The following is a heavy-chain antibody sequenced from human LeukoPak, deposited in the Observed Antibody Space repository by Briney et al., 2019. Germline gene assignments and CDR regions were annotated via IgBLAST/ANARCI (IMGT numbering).Heavy chain of an antibody. V-gene: IGHV3-7*01. D-gene: IGHD6-13*01. CDR1: GFTFAGSW. J-gene: IGHJ4*02. CDR2: INQDGSET. Sequence: GGSLRLSCAASGFTFAGSWMSWVRQAPGKGLEWVASINQDGSETYSVDSVKGRFTISRDNAKNSLYLQMNSLRAEDTAVYYCARDGAAAGLYFDYWGQGTLVTVSS. CDR3: ARDGAAAGLYFDY.